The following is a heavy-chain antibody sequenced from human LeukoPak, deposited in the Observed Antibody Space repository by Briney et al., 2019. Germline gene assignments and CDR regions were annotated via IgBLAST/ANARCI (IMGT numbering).Heavy chain of an antibody. CDR2: INPDSGGT. CDR3: ARGRRRITMIVVVTVPRDYYMDV. Sequence: ASVKVSCKASGYTFSDYYMHWVRQAPGQGLEWMGWINPDSGGTKYAQKFQGRVTMTRNTSISTAYMELSSLRSEDTAVYYCARGRRRITMIVVVTVPRDYYMDVWGKGTTVTISS. D-gene: IGHD3-22*01. V-gene: IGHV1-2*02. J-gene: IGHJ6*03. CDR1: GYTFSDYY.